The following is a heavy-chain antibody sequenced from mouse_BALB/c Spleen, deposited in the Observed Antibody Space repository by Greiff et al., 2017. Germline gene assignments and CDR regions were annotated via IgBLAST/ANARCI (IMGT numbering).Heavy chain of an antibody. J-gene: IGHJ4*01. CDR1: GYTFTDYN. CDR3: ARAGGYDSLIAMDY. V-gene: IGHV1-18*01. D-gene: IGHD2-2*01. CDR2: INPNNGGT. Sequence: EVQLQQSGPELVKPGASVKIPCKASGYTFTDYNMDWVKQSHGESLEWIGDINPNNGGTIYNQKFKGKATLTVDKSSSTAYVELRSLPSEDTAVYYCARAGGYDSLIAMDYWGQGTSVTVSS.